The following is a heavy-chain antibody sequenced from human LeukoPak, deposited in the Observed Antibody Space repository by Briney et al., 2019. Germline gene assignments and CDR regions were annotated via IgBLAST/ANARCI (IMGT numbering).Heavy chain of an antibody. CDR1: GYTFTSYG. Sequence: ASVKVSCKASGYTFTSYGISWVRQAPGQGLEWLGWISAYNGNTNYAQKLQDRVTMTTDTSTSTAYMELRSLRSDDTAVYYCASGGQWLQASFLDYWGQGTLVTVSS. V-gene: IGHV1-18*01. CDR3: ASGGQWLQASFLDY. CDR2: ISAYNGNT. J-gene: IGHJ4*02. D-gene: IGHD5-12*01.